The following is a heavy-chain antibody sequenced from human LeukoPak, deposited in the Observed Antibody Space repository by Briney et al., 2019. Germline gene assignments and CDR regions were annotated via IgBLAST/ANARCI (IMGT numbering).Heavy chain of an antibody. D-gene: IGHD3-9*01. J-gene: IGHJ3*02. CDR3: ARASSKQLAGYLPDGFDI. CDR2: ISSSGTYV. Sequence: GGSLRLSCAASGFTFSSYSMNWVRQAPGKGLEWVSSISSSGTYVYYADSVKGRFTISRDNAKNSLSLQMNSLRADDAAVYYCARASSKQLAGYLPDGFDIWGQATMVTVSS. CDR1: GFTFSSYS. V-gene: IGHV3-21*01.